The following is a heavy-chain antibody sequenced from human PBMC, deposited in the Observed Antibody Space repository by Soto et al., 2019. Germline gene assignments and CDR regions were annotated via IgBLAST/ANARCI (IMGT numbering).Heavy chain of an antibody. J-gene: IGHJ6*04. D-gene: IGHD3-16*01. Sequence: ASVKVSCKASGYTFTSYAMHWVRQAPGQRLEWMGWINAGNGNTKYSQKFQGRVTITRDTSASTAYMELSSLRTEETAVYYCARDSHTWGSCSGYYGMDVWGKGTTVTVSS. CDR3: ARDSHTWGSCSGYYGMDV. CDR1: GYTFTSYA. CDR2: INAGNGNT. V-gene: IGHV1-3*01.